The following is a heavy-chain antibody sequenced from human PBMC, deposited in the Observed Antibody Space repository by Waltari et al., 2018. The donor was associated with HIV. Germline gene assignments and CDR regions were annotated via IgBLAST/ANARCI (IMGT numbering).Heavy chain of an antibody. Sequence: QLQLQESGPGLVKPSETLSLTCTVSGGSISSSSYYWGWIRQPPGKGLEWIGSIYYSGSTYYNPSLKSRVTISVDTSKNQFSRKLSSVTAADTAVYYCASGYSSSWYLIGAIDYWGQGTLVTVSS. CDR3: ASGYSSSWYLIGAIDY. CDR2: IYYSGST. CDR1: GGSISSSSYY. J-gene: IGHJ4*02. D-gene: IGHD6-13*01. V-gene: IGHV4-39*07.